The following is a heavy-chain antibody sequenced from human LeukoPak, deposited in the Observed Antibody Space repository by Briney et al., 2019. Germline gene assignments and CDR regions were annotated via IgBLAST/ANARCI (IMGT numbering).Heavy chain of an antibody. CDR3: ATADSGWYAFDY. CDR1: GFTFSSYD. J-gene: IGHJ4*02. D-gene: IGHD6-19*01. Sequence: GGSLRLSCAASGFTFSSYDMHWVRQATGKGLEWVAAIGTAGDTYYPGSVKGRFTISRENSKNSLYLQMNSLTAGDTAVYYCATADSGWYAFDYWGQGTLVTVSS. CDR2: IGTAGDT. V-gene: IGHV3-13*01.